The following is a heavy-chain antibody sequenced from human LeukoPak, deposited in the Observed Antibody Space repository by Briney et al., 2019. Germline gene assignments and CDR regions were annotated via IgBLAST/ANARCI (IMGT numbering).Heavy chain of an antibody. CDR1: GYTFTNYG. Sequence: ASVKVSCTASGYTFTNYGISWVRQAPGQGLEWMGWISAYNGNTNHAQKLQGRVTMTTDTSTSTAYMELRSLRSDDTAVYYCARDRPSLGMDYYYGMDVWGQGTTVTDSS. CDR3: ARDRPSLGMDYYYGMDV. J-gene: IGHJ6*02. V-gene: IGHV1-18*01. CDR2: ISAYNGNT. D-gene: IGHD1-14*01.